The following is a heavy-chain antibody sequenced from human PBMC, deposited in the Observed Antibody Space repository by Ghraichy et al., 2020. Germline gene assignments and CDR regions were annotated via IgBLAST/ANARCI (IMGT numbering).Heavy chain of an antibody. J-gene: IGHJ5*02. CDR3: ARESVGYCSSTSCGRFDP. V-gene: IGHV1-3*01. CDR1: GYTFTSYA. D-gene: IGHD2-2*01. CDR2: INAGNGNT. Sequence: ASVKVSCKASGYTFTSYAMHWVRQAPGQRLEWMGWINAGNGNTKYSQKFQGRVTITRDTSASTAYMELSSLRSEDTAVYYCARESVGYCSSTSCGRFDPWGQGTLVTVSS.